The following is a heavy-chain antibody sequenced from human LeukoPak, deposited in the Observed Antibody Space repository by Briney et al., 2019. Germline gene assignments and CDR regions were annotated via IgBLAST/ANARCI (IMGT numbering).Heavy chain of an antibody. CDR1: GYTFTGYY. CDR2: INPNSGGT. CDR3: ARATAFLLWFGELMGAFDI. J-gene: IGHJ3*02. Sequence: ASVYVSCKASGYTFTGYYMHWVRQAPGQGLEWMGWINPNSGGTKYAQKFQGRVTMTRDTSISTAYMELSRLRSDDTAVYYCARATAFLLWFGELMGAFDIWGQGTMVTVSS. D-gene: IGHD3-10*01. V-gene: IGHV1-2*02.